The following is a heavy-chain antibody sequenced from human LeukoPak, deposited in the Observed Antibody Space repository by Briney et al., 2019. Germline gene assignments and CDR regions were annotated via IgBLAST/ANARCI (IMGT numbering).Heavy chain of an antibody. CDR1: GFTFSSCA. J-gene: IGHJ4*02. CDR3: AKEGIAGDFDY. V-gene: IGHV3-23*01. Sequence: GGSLRLSCAASGFTFSSCAMSWVRQAPGKGLEWVSAISGSGPSTYYADSVKGRFTISRDNSKSTLYLQMNSLRAADTAVYYCAKEGIAGDFDYWGQGTLVTVSS. D-gene: IGHD6-13*01. CDR2: ISGSGPST.